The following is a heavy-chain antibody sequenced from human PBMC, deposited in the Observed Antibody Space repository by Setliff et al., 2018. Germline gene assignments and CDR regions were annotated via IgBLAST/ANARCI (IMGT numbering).Heavy chain of an antibody. CDR1: GFTFRKYW. Sequence: GESLKISCGASGFTFRKYWMYLVRQVPGKGLVWVSRINGDGTITDYADSVKGRFTISRDNAKSTLYLQMNSLRGEDTAVYFCASIDWGENFYNMDVWGKGTTVTVSS. CDR3: ASIDWGENFYNMDV. V-gene: IGHV3-74*01. J-gene: IGHJ6*03. D-gene: IGHD7-27*01. CDR2: INGDGTIT.